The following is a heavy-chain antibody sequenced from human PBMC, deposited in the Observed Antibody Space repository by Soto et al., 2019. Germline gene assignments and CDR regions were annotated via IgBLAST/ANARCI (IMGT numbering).Heavy chain of an antibody. CDR3: ARDTLTPSDGQIDY. J-gene: IGHJ4*02. CDR1: GFTFSSYG. Sequence: QVQLVESGGGVVQPGRSLRLSCAASGFTFSSYGMHWVRQAPGKGLEWVAVIWYDGSNKYYADSVKGRFTISRDNSKNTLYLQMKSLRAEDTAVYYCARDTLTPSDGQIDYWGQGTLVTVSS. V-gene: IGHV3-33*01. D-gene: IGHD3-16*01. CDR2: IWYDGSNK.